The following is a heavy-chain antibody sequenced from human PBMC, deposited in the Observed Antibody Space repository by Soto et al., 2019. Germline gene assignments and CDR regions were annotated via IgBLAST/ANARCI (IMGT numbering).Heavy chain of an antibody. CDR2: ISWNSGSI. D-gene: IGHD6-6*01. J-gene: IGHJ4*02. CDR1: GFTFDDYA. CDR3: AKSRAARPEYFDY. Sequence: PGGSLRLSCAASGFTFDDYAMHWARQAPGKGLEWVSGISWNSGSIGYADSVKGRFTISRDNAKNSLYLQMNSLRAEDTALYYCAKSRAARPEYFDYWGQGTLVTVSS. V-gene: IGHV3-9*01.